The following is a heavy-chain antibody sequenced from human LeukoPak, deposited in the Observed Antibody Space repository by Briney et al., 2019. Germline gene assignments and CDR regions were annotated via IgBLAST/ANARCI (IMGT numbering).Heavy chain of an antibody. D-gene: IGHD2-15*01. CDR1: GYTFTSYY. CDR2: INPSGGST. CDR3: ARQEQDIVVVVAANWFDP. V-gene: IGHV1-46*01. Sequence: ASVKVSCKASGYTFTSYYMHWVRQAPGQGLEWMGIINPSGGSTSYAQKFQGRVTMTGDTSTSTVYMELSSLRSEDTAVYYCARQEQDIVVVVAANWFDPWGQGTLVTVSS. J-gene: IGHJ5*02.